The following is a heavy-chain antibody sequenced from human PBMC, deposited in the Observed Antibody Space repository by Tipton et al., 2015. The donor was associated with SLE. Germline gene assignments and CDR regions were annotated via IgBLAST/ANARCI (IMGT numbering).Heavy chain of an antibody. Sequence: QSGAEVKKPGASVKVSCKASGYTFTSYGISWVRQAPGQGLEWMGWISAYNGNTNYAQKLQGRVTMTTDTSTSTAYMELRSLRSDDTAVYYCASQGYCSSTSCPIGYVQHWGQGTLVTVSS. J-gene: IGHJ1*01. V-gene: IGHV1-18*01. CDR2: ISAYNGNT. CDR3: ASQGYCSSTSCPIGYVQH. D-gene: IGHD2-2*01. CDR1: GYTFTSYG.